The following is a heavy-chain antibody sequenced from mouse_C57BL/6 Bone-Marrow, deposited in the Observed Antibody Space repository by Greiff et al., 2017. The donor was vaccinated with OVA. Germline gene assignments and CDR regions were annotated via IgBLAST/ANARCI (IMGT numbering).Heavy chain of an antibody. V-gene: IGHV8-8*01. CDR1: GFSLSTFGMG. CDR2: IWWDDDK. Sequence: QVTLKESGPGILQPSQTLSLTCSFSGFSLSTFGMGVGWLRQPSGMGLEWLAHIWWDDDKYYNPVLKSRLTISKDTSKNQVFLKIAKVDTADAATYCCTRMGRPYAMDYWGQGTSVTVSS. J-gene: IGHJ4*01. D-gene: IGHD1-2*01. CDR3: TRMGRPYAMDY.